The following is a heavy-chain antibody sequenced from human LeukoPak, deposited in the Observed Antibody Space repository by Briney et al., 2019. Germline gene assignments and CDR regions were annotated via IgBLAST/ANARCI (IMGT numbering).Heavy chain of an antibody. CDR2: ISTYNGDT. CDR3: ARERRQQLERDFDAFDI. V-gene: IGHV1-18*01. CDR1: GYTFTSYG. J-gene: IGHJ3*02. D-gene: IGHD6-13*01. Sequence: ASVKVSCKASGYTFTSYGISWVRQAPGQGLEWMGWISTYNGDTNYAQKLQGRVTITADKSTSTAYMELSSLRSEDTAVYYCARERRQQLERDFDAFDIWGQGTMVTVSS.